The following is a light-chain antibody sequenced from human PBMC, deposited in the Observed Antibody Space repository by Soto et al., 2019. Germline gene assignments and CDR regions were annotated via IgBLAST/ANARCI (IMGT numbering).Light chain of an antibody. Sequence: QSALTQPACVSGSPGQSITISCTGTNSDVGGYNFVSWYQQHPGRAPKLMIYDVSKWPSGISHRFSGSKSGNTASLTISGLQSEDEADYYCSSYTSRSTVVFGGGTKLTVL. CDR3: SSYTSRSTVV. V-gene: IGLV2-14*03. CDR2: DVS. J-gene: IGLJ2*01. CDR1: NSDVGGYNF.